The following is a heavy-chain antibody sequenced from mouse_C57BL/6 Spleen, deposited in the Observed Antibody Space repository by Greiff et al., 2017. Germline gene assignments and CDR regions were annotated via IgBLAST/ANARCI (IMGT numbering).Heavy chain of an antibody. D-gene: IGHD2-4*01. J-gene: IGHJ3*01. CDR3: ARGGIYYDYFPFAY. V-gene: IGHV3-6*01. CDR2: ISYDGSN. CDR1: GYSITSGYY. Sequence: EVKLVESGPGLVKPSQSLSLTCSVTGYSITSGYYWNWIRQFPGNKLEWMGYISYDGSNNSNPSLKNRISITRDTSKNQFFLKLNSVTTEDTATYYCARGGIYYDYFPFAYWGQGTLVTVSA.